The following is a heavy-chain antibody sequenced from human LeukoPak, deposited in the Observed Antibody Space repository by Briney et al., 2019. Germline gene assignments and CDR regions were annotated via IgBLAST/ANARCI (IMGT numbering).Heavy chain of an antibody. CDR2: IYHSGST. CDR1: GYSISSGYY. J-gene: IGHJ3*02. D-gene: IGHD6-19*01. V-gene: IGHV4-38-2*01. Sequence: SETLSLTCAVSGYSISSGYYWGWIRQPPGKRLEWIGSIYHSGSTYYNPSLKSRVTISVDTSKNQFSLKLSSVTAADTAVYYCASRRKAPGIAVAGTIAFDIWGQGTMVTVSS. CDR3: ASRRKAPGIAVAGTIAFDI.